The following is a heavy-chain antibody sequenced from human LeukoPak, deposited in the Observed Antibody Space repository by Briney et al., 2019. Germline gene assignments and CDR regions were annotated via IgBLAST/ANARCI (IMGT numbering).Heavy chain of an antibody. CDR3: ARASQDSSSWYDY. J-gene: IGHJ4*02. V-gene: IGHV5-51*01. D-gene: IGHD6-13*01. CDR2: IYPGDSDT. Sequence: GESLKISCHGSGYNFPTYWIGRVRQMPGKGLEWMGIIYPGDSDTRYSPSFQGQVTISADKSISTAYLQWSSLKASDTAMYYCARASQDSSSWYDYWGQGTLVTVSS. CDR1: GYNFPTYW.